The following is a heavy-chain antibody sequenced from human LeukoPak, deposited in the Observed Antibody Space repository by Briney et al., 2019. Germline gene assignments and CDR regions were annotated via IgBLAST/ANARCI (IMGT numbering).Heavy chain of an antibody. J-gene: IGHJ4*02. D-gene: IGHD3-9*01. CDR3: AGAVTGYYLSHYYFPY. CDR1: GDSISSGDYY. V-gene: IGHV4-30-4*01. CDR2: IYYNGIT. Sequence: PWETLSLTCTVSGDSISSGDYYWTWIRQPPGKGLEWIGYIYYNGITYYNPSLKSRVIISVDQPKKQFSLKLSSVTAADMAVYYCAGAVTGYYLSHYYFPYWGRGTLVTVSS.